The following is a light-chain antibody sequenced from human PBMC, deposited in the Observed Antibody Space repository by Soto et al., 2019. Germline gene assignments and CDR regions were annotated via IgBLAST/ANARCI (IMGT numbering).Light chain of an antibody. CDR3: QQRTRWPMT. CDR1: QNLHSF. CDR2: DGS. J-gene: IGKJ5*01. Sequence: EIVLTQSPATLSVSLGQRDTLSCRTSQNLHSFLHWYQLRPGQAPRPLIYDGSKRAAGVPDRISGDGSGTDYTLTISSLEPEDFAVYYCQQRTRWPMTFGQGTRLEIK. V-gene: IGKV3-11*01.